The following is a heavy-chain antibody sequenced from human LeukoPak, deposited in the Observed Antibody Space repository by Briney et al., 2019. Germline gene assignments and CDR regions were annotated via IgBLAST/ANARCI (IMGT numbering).Heavy chain of an antibody. V-gene: IGHV1-18*01. Sequence: ASVKVSCKASGYTFTNYGISWVRQAPGQGLEWMGWISTYNGNTNYAQKLQGRVTMTTDTSTSTAYMELRSLGSDDTAVYYCAKDRWRDGSSSFDNWGQGTLVTVSS. CDR2: ISTYNGNT. J-gene: IGHJ4*02. CDR1: GYTFTNYG. D-gene: IGHD6-6*01. CDR3: AKDRWRDGSSSFDN.